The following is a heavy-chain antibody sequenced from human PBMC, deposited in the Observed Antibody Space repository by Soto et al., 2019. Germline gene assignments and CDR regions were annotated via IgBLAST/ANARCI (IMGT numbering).Heavy chain of an antibody. V-gene: IGHV4-4*07. CDR3: ARGFESGSSWYNWFDP. CDR1: GGSISSYY. CDR2: IYTSGST. Sequence: SETLSLTCTVSGGSISSYYWSWIRQPAGKGLEWIGRIYTSGSTNYNPSLKSRVTMSVDTSKNQFSLKLSSVTAADTAVYYCARGFESGSSWYNWFDPWGQGTMVTVSS. J-gene: IGHJ5*02. D-gene: IGHD6-13*01.